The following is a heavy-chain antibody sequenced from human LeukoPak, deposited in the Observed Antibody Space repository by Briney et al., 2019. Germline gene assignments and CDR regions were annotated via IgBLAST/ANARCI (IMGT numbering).Heavy chain of an antibody. CDR1: GYTFTGYY. V-gene: IGHV1-2*02. Sequence: ASVKVSCKASGYTFTGYYIHWVRQAPGQGLEWMGWINPNSGGTNYAQKFQGRVTMTRDTSISTAYMELSRLRSDDTAVYYCASHYYGSGSYSYYYYGMDVWGQGTTVTVSS. D-gene: IGHD3-10*01. CDR2: INPNSGGT. J-gene: IGHJ6*02. CDR3: ASHYYGSGSYSYYYYGMDV.